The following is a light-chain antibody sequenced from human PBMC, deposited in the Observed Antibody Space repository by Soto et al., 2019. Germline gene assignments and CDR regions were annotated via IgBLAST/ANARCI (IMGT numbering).Light chain of an antibody. CDR2: AAS. J-gene: IGKJ2*01. Sequence: DLQMTQSPSSLSASVGDRVTITCRASQSISSYLNWYQQKPGKAPKLLIYAASSLQSGVPSRFSGSGSGTDFTHTIRSLQPEYFATDYGQQSYSTPPYTFGQGTKLEIK. CDR3: QQSYSTPPYT. CDR1: QSISSY. V-gene: IGKV1-39*01.